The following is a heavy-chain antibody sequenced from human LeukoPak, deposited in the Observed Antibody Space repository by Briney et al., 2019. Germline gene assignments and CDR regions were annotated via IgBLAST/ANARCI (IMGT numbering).Heavy chain of an antibody. D-gene: IGHD3-10*01. J-gene: IGHJ3*02. CDR1: GGSFSGYY. V-gene: IGHV4-34*01. Sequence: KTSETLSLTCAVYGGSFSGYYWSWIRQPPGKGLEWIGEINHSGSTNYNPSLKSRVTISLDTSKNQFSLKLSSVTAADTAVYYCARFRGSSPNAFDIWGQGTMVTVSS. CDR3: ARFRGSSPNAFDI. CDR2: INHSGST.